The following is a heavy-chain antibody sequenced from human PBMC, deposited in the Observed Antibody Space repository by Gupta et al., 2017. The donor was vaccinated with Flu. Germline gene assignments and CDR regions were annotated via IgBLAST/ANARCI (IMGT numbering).Heavy chain of an antibody. CDR3: AREGQRTGYSSSWHQLTFDY. J-gene: IGHJ4*02. D-gene: IGHD6-13*01. V-gene: IGHV1-69*06. CDR2: IIPIFGTA. CDR1: GATFSSYV. Sequence: QVQLVQSGAEVKKPGSSVKVSCKASGATFSSYVISWVRQAPGQGLEWMGGIIPIFGTANYAQKFQGRVTITADKSTSTAYMELSSLRSEDTAVYYCAREGQRTGYSSSWHQLTFDYWGQGTLVTVSS.